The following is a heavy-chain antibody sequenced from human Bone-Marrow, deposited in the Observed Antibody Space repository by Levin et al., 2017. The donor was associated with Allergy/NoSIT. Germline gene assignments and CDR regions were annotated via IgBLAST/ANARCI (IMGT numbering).Heavy chain of an antibody. V-gene: IGHV3-33*01. Sequence: GGSLRLSCAASGFTFSNYGMHWVRQAPGKGLEWVAVIWNDGSNKYYADSVKGRFTIPRDSSKNTLYLQMNSLRAEDTAVYYCARVRGDGDYIFDYWGQGTLVTVSS. CDR3: ARVRGDGDYIFDY. J-gene: IGHJ4*02. D-gene: IGHD4-17*01. CDR1: GFTFSNYG. CDR2: IWNDGSNK.